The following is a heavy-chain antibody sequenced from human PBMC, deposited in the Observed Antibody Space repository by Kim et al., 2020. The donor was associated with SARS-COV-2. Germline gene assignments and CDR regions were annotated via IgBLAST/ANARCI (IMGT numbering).Heavy chain of an antibody. D-gene: IGHD6-19*01. J-gene: IGHJ5*02. CDR1: GGSFSGYY. Sequence: SETLSLTCAVYGGSFSGYYWSWIRQPPGKGLEWIGEINHSGSTNYNPSLKSRVTISVDTSKNQFSLKLSSVTAADTAVYYCARGGGSGWYGNWFDPWGQGTLVTVSS. CDR2: INHSGST. CDR3: ARGGGSGWYGNWFDP. V-gene: IGHV4-34*01.